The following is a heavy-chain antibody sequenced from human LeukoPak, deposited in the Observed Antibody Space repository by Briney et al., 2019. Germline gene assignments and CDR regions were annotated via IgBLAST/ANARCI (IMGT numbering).Heavy chain of an antibody. V-gene: IGHV3-30*18. CDR3: AKDYNSGSFDY. J-gene: IGHJ4*02. CDR1: GFTFSSYG. D-gene: IGHD1-26*01. CDR2: ISYDGSNK. Sequence: PGGSLRLPCAASGFTFSSYGMHWVRQAPGKGLEWVAVISYDGSNKYYADSVKGRFTISRDNSKNTLYLQMNSLRAEDTAVYYCAKDYNSGSFDYWGQGTLVTVSS.